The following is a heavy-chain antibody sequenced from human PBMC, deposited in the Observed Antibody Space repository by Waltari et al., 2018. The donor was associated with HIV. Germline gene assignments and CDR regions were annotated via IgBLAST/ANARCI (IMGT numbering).Heavy chain of an antibody. Sequence: QVQLVQSGAEVKKPGSSVKVSCKASGGTFSSYAISWVRQAPGRGLEWMGGIIPIIGIANYAEKFQGRVASAAGESTSTGDMELSSLRSGDTAVDYCASLGDCSSTSCYGWVDPWGQGTLVTVSA. CDR3: ASLGDCSSTSCYGWVDP. CDR1: GGTFSSYA. D-gene: IGHD2-2*01. V-gene: IGHV1-69*01. CDR2: IIPIIGIA. J-gene: IGHJ5*02.